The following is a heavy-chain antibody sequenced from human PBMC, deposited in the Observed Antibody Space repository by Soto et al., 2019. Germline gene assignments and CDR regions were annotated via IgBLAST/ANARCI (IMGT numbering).Heavy chain of an antibody. CDR1: GFTFSSYG. CDR3: AKGYVILTGFSWTDYFDY. V-gene: IGHV3-30*18. D-gene: IGHD3-9*01. Sequence: QVQLVESGGGVVQPGRSLRLSCAASGFTFSSYGMHWDRQAPGKGLEWVAVISYDGSNKYYADSVKGRFTISRDNSKNTLYLQMNSLRAEDTAVYYCAKGYVILTGFSWTDYFDYWGQGTLVTVSS. J-gene: IGHJ4*02. CDR2: ISYDGSNK.